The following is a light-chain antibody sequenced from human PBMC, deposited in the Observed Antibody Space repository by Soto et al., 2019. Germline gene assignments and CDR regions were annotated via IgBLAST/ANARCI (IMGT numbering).Light chain of an antibody. Sequence: EIMMTQSPGTLSASPGERATLSCRASQSVSSNLAWYQQKPGQAPRLLIYAVSTRATGIPARFSGSGSRTEFTLTISSLQSEDFAVYYCQQYNKWPPTFGQGTKVEIK. J-gene: IGKJ1*01. CDR3: QQYNKWPPT. CDR2: AVS. CDR1: QSVSSN. V-gene: IGKV3-15*01.